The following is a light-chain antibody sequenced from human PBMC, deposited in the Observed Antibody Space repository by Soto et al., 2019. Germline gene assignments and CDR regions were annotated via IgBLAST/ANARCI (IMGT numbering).Light chain of an antibody. CDR3: QTWGTGILPLVV. J-gene: IGLJ2*01. CDR2: LNSDGSH. Sequence: QSVLTQSPSASASLGASVKLTCTLSSGHSSYAIAWHQQQPEKGPRYLMKLNSDGSHSKGDGIPDRFSGSSSGAERYLTISSLQSEDEADYYCQTWGTGILPLVVFGGGTKLTV. V-gene: IGLV4-69*01. CDR1: SGHSSYA.